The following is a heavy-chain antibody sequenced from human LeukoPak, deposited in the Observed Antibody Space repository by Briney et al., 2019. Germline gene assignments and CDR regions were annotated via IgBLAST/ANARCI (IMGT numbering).Heavy chain of an antibody. Sequence: SVTLSLTCAVYGCTFSGYYWSWIRQPPGKRLEWIGKINHSGNINYSPDLTSRDSITVDTFKNQFLLQLCFVTAADTADYYFARGTNRASSSYRSGWDSYYYYYGMDVWGQGTTVTASS. D-gene: IGHD6-19*01. V-gene: IGHV4-34*01. CDR2: INHSGNI. CDR1: GCTFSGYY. CDR3: ARGTNRASSSYRSGWDSYYYYYGMDV. J-gene: IGHJ6*02.